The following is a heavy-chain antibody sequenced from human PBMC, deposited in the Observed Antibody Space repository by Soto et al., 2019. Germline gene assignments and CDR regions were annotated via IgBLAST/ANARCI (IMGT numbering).Heavy chain of an antibody. Sequence: EASVKVSCTASGYTFTIYGISWVRQAPGQGLEWMGIINPSGGSTSYAQKFQGRVTMTRDTSTSTVYMELSSLRSEDTAVYYCARDAGHDYSNYVIVYYGMDVWGQGTTVTVSS. CDR2: INPSGGST. CDR3: ARDAGHDYSNYVIVYYGMDV. J-gene: IGHJ6*02. V-gene: IGHV1-46*01. CDR1: GYTFTIYG. D-gene: IGHD4-4*01.